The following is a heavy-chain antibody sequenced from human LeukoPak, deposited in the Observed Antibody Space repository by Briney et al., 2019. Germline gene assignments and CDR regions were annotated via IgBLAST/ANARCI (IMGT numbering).Heavy chain of an antibody. CDR1: GFTVSSNY. CDR3: ARGSFGELFFDY. CDR2: IYYSAST. J-gene: IGHJ4*02. Sequence: GSLRLSCAASGFTVSSNYMSWVRQPPGKGPEWIGYIYYSASTNYNPSLKSRVTISVDTSKNQFSLKLSSVTAADTAVYYCARGSFGELFFDYWGQGTLVTVSS. D-gene: IGHD3-10*01. V-gene: IGHV4-59*02.